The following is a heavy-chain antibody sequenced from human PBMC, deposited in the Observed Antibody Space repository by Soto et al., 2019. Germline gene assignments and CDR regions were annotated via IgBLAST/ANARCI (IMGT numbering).Heavy chain of an antibody. CDR2: IIPIFGTA. Sequence: GALVKVSCKASGGTFRSYAISWVRQAPGQGLEWMGGIIPIFGTANYAQKFQGRVTITADESTSTAYMELSSLRSEDTAVYYFAGTCITMGPECYDDGMDVWGQGTTVTVSS. V-gene: IGHV1-69*13. J-gene: IGHJ6*01. CDR3: AGTCITMGPECYDDGMDV. D-gene: IGHD3-10*01. CDR1: GGTFRSYA.